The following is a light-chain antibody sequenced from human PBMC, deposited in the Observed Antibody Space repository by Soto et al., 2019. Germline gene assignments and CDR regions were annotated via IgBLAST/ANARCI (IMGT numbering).Light chain of an antibody. J-gene: IGKJ1*01. CDR3: QQCYSQTRT. Sequence: DLPIKYSAYSSSSYVVDKVTIICRASQRVGTYLNWYRHIPGKAPKLLIYGVSSLHSGVPSRFSGSGSETDFTLTISSLQPEDFATYYCQQCYSQTRTFCQGTKVEIK. V-gene: IGKV1-39*01. CDR1: QRVGTY. CDR2: GVS.